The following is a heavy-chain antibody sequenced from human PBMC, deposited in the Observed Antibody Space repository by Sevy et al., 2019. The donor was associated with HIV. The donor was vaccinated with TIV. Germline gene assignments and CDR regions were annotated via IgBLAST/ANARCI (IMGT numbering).Heavy chain of an antibody. Sequence: GGSLRLSCAASEFTFSSFTMTWVRQAPGKGLEWVACISRSNIYIHYADSVKGRFIISRDNAKNSLFLQMNSLRSDDTAVYYCARDRTFASGWSQGADYWGLGALVTVSS. CDR2: ISRSNIYI. CDR3: ARDRTFASGWSQGADY. CDR1: EFTFSSFT. D-gene: IGHD6-25*01. V-gene: IGHV3-21*04. J-gene: IGHJ4*02.